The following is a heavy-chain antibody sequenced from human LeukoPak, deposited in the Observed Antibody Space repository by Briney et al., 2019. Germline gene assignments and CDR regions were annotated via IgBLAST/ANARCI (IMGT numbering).Heavy chain of an antibody. CDR3: ERGVLY. CDR1: GGSISSGSYY. D-gene: IGHD4/OR15-4a*01. V-gene: IGHV4-61*02. Sequence: SQTLSLTCPVSGGSISSGSYYWSWIRQPAGKGLEWIGRIYTSGSTNYNPSLKSRVTISVDTSKNQFSLKLSSVTAADTGVYYCERGVLYWGKGTLVTVSS. CDR2: IYTSGST. J-gene: IGHJ4*02.